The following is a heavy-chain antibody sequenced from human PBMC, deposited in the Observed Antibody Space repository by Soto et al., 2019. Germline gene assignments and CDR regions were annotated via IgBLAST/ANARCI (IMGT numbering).Heavy chain of an antibody. CDR3: AKGGYSDRSGPRALDYFDS. J-gene: IGHJ4*02. V-gene: IGHV1-18*01. CDR2: ISAYSGNT. CDR1: VYTFSSYG. D-gene: IGHD3-22*01. Sequence: ASVKVSCKASVYTFSSYGIHWLRQTPGQGLEWMGWISAYSGNTNYVQNLQGRVTMTTDTSTNTAYMELRSLRSDDTAVYYCAKGGYSDRSGPRALDYFDSWGQGTLVTVSS.